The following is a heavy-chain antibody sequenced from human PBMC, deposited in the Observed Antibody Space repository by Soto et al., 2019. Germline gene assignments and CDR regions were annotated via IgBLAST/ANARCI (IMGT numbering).Heavy chain of an antibody. CDR3: ARQGAQLLWFGELGMDV. CDR2: IYYSGST. J-gene: IGHJ6*02. CDR1: GGSISSYY. D-gene: IGHD3-10*01. V-gene: IGHV4-59*08. Sequence: SETLSLTCTVSGGSISSYYWSWIRQPPGKGLEWIGYIYYSGSTNYNPSLKSRVTISVDTSKNQFSLKLSSVTAADTAVYYCARQGAQLLWFGELGMDVWGQGTTVT.